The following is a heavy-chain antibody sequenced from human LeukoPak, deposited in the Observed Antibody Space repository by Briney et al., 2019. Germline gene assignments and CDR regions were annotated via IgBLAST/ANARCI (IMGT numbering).Heavy chain of an antibody. J-gene: IGHJ6*02. V-gene: IGHV3-23*01. CDR1: GFTFSSYA. Sequence: GGSLRLSCAASGFTFSSYAKSWVRQAPGKGLEWVSAISGSGGSTYYADSVKGRFTISRDNSKNTLYLQMSSLRADDTAVYYCAKGPYSSGWPSSFHYHGMDVWGQGTTVTVSS. D-gene: IGHD6-19*01. CDR2: ISGSGGST. CDR3: AKGPYSSGWPSSFHYHGMDV.